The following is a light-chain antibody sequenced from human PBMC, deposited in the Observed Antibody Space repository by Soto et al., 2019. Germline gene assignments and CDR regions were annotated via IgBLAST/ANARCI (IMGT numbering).Light chain of an antibody. CDR2: EVS. CDR3: CSYAGSSTLV. CDR1: SSDVGGYDY. J-gene: IGLJ2*01. V-gene: IGLV2-14*01. Sequence: QSALTQPASVSGSPGQSITISCTGTSSDVGGYDYVSWYQLHPGKAPKLMVFEVSNRPSGVSYRFSGSKSGNTASLTISGLQAEDEADYYCCSYAGSSTLVFGGGTKLTVL.